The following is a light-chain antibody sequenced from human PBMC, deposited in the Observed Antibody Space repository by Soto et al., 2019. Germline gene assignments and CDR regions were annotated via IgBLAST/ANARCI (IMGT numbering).Light chain of an antibody. CDR1: QSISTF. Sequence: DIQMTQSPSSLSASVGDRVTITCRASQSISTFLNWYQQKPGKAPKLLIYAAFSLQSGVPSRFSDSGSGTDFTLTISSLQPEDFATYYCQQSDSTPYTFGPGTKLEIK. J-gene: IGKJ2*01. V-gene: IGKV1-39*01. CDR2: AAF. CDR3: QQSDSTPYT.